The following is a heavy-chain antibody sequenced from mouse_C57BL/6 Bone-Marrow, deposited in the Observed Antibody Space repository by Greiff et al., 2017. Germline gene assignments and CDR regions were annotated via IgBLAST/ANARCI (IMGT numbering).Heavy chain of an antibody. CDR2: IDPEDGET. J-gene: IGHJ3*01. Sequence: EVKLVESGAELVKPGASVKLSCKASGFNIKDYYMHWVKQRTEQGLEWIGRIDPEDGETKYAPKFQGKATITADTSSNTAYLQLSSLTSEDTAVYYCASPCDYGAWFAYWGQGTLVTVSA. D-gene: IGHD2-4*01. V-gene: IGHV14-2*01. CDR3: ASPCDYGAWFAY. CDR1: GFNIKDYY.